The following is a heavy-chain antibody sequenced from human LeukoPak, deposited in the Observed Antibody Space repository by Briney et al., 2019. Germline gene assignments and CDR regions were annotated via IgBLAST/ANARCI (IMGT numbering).Heavy chain of an antibody. Sequence: SETLSLTCAVYGVSFSGYYWSWIRQPPGKGLEWIGEINHSGSTNYNPSLKSRVTISVDTSKNQFSLKLSSVTAADTAVYYCARGRRGWFDPWGQGTLVTVSS. CDR2: INHSGST. CDR1: GVSFSGYY. V-gene: IGHV4-34*01. D-gene: IGHD3-10*01. J-gene: IGHJ5*02. CDR3: ARGRRGWFDP.